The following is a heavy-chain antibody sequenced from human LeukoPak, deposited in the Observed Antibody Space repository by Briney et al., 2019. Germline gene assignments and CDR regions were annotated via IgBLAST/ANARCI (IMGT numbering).Heavy chain of an antibody. CDR1: GYTFTSYY. V-gene: IGHV1-46*01. CDR3: AGDLRSTEYYYYYYGMDV. Sequence: ASVKVSCKASGYTFTSYYMHWVRQAPGQGLEWMGIINPSGGSTSYAQKFQGRVTMTRDTSTSTVYMELSSLRSEDTAVYYCAGDLRSTEYYYYYYGMDVWGQGTTVTVSS. D-gene: IGHD2-2*01. J-gene: IGHJ6*02. CDR2: INPSGGST.